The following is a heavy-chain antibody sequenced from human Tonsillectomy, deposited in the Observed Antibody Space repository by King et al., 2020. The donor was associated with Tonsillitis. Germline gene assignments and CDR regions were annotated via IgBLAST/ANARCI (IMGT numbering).Heavy chain of an antibody. J-gene: IGHJ6*03. CDR3: ARDRGDYFYHYMDV. D-gene: IGHD1-26*01. CDR2: INQDGSEK. CDR1: GIAFRSYW. Sequence: VQLVESGGGLVQPGGSLRLSCAASGIAFRSYWMTWVRQAPGKGLEWVANINQDGSEKYYVDSVRGRFTISRDNAKNSLYLQMNSLRPEDTAVYYCARDRGDYFYHYMDVWGKGTTVTVSS. V-gene: IGHV3-7*03.